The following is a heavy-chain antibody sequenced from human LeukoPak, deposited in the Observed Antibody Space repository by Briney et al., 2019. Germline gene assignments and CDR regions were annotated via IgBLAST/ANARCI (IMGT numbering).Heavy chain of an antibody. CDR1: GFTFSSYA. J-gene: IGHJ4*02. CDR3: AKDAANYPFFFDY. Sequence: PGWSLRLSCAASGFTFSSYAMSWVRQAPGKGLEWVSAISGSGGSTYYADSVKGRFTISRDNAKNTVYLQMNSLRGEDTAIYHCAKDAANYPFFFDYWGQGAPVTVSS. V-gene: IGHV3-23*01. CDR2: ISGSGGST. D-gene: IGHD4/OR15-4a*01.